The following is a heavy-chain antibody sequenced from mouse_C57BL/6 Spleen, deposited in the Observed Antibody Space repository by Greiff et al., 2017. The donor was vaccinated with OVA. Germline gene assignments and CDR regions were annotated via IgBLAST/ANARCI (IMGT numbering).Heavy chain of an antibody. Sequence: QVQLQQPGAELVKPGASVKMSCKASGYTFTSYWITWVKQRPGQGLEWIGDIYPGSGSTYYNEKFKSKATLTVDKSSSTAYMQLSSLTSEDSAVYYCARRFCICYYRDDWGQGTTLTVSS. CDR3: ARRFCICYYRDD. CDR2: IYPGSGST. J-gene: IGHJ2*01. CDR1: GYTFTSYW. D-gene: IGHD5-1-1*01. V-gene: IGHV1-55*01.